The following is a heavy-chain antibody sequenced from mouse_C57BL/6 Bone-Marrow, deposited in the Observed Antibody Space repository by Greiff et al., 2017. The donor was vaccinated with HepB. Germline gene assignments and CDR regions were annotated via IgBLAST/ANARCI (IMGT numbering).Heavy chain of an antibody. V-gene: IGHV2-6*01. CDR1: GFSLTSYG. CDR2: IWGVGST. Sequence: VQLVESGPGLVAPSQSLSITCTVSGFSLTSYGVDWVRQSPGKGLEWLGVIWGVGSTNYNSALKSRLSISKDNSKSQVFLKMNSLQTDDTAMYYCAGDYSKDAMDYWGQGTSVTVSS. CDR3: AGDYSKDAMDY. J-gene: IGHJ4*01. D-gene: IGHD2-5*01.